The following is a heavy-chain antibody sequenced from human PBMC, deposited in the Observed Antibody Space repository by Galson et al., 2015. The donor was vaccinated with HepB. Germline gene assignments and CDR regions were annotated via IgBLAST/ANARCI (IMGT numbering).Heavy chain of an antibody. CDR1: GFSFSSYT. J-gene: IGHJ5*02. CDR3: ARAQETFTVSNNWFDP. D-gene: IGHD4-11*01. V-gene: IGHV3-21*01. CDR2: ISYSSTYI. Sequence: SLRLSCAASGFSFSSYTMKWVRQAPGKGLQWVPSISYSSTYIYYADSVKGRFTVSRDNGKRSLYLQMNSLRADDTAIYYCARAQETFTVSNNWFDPWGQGTLVTVSS.